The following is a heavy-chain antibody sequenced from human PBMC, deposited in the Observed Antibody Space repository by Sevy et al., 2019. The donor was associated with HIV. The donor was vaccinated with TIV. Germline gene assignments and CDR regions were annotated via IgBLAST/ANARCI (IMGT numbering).Heavy chain of an antibody. CDR2: IFHSGST. CDR3: ARGSPDVPCLRGLGHLDV. V-gene: IGHV4-4*02. D-gene: IGHD3-10*01. CDR1: ADSISSTNW. J-gene: IGHJ6*02. Sequence: SETLSLTCAVSADSISSTNWLSWVRQPPGKGLEWIGEIFHSGSTNYSPSLKNRVTISIDKSKNQFSLKVTSVTAADTAVYYCARGSPDVPCLRGLGHLDVWGQGTTVTVSS.